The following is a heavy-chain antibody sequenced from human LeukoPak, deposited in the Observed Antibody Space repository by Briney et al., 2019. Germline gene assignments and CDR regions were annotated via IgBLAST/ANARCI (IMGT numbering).Heavy chain of an antibody. CDR1: GGSFSGYY. Sequence: SETLSLTCAVYGGSFSGYYWSWIRQPPGKGLEWIGEINHSGSTNYNPSLKSRVTISVDTSKNQFSLKLSSVTAADTAVYYCAREGDYYDSSGPRFDYWGQGTLVTVSS. CDR2: INHSGST. CDR3: AREGDYYDSSGPRFDY. V-gene: IGHV4-34*01. D-gene: IGHD3-22*01. J-gene: IGHJ4*02.